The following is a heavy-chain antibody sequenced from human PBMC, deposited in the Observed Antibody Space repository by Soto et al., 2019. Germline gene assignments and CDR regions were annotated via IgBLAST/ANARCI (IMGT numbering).Heavy chain of an antibody. J-gene: IGHJ6*02. Sequence: SVKVSCKASGGTFSSYAISWVRQAPGQGLEWMGWIIPIFGTANYAQKFQGRVRITADESASTAYMDLGSLRSEDTAVSYCARDRGSESYSRGGKDVGGQGTTVNVSS. CDR3: ARDRGSESYSRGGKDV. CDR2: IIPIFGTA. V-gene: IGHV1-69*13. D-gene: IGHD1-26*01. CDR1: GGTFSSYA.